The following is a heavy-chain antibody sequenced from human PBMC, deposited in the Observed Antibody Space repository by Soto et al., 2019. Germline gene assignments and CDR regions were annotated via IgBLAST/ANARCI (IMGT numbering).Heavy chain of an antibody. Sequence: QITLKESGPTLVKPTQTLTLTCTFSGFSLSTSGVDVGWIRQPPGKALEWLALIYWDDDKRYSPSLKSRLTITKDTSKNQVVRTMTNMDPVDTATYYCAHRRPYSNSPEYFFDYWGQGTLVTVSS. D-gene: IGHD6-6*01. CDR2: IYWDDDK. J-gene: IGHJ4*02. V-gene: IGHV2-5*02. CDR1: GFSLSTSGVD. CDR3: AHRRPYSNSPEYFFDY.